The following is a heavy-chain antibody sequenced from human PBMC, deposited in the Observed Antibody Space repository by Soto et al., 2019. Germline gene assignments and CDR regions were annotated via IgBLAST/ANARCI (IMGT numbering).Heavy chain of an antibody. D-gene: IGHD1-26*01. Sequence: EVQLVESGGGLVQPGRSLRLSCAASGFTFDDYAMHWVREAPGKGLEWFAGISWNSYSIGYADSVKGRFTIFRDNAEDSLYLQMNSLRAEATTLYYCPKDAHGSEWDPLYDSWGQGTLVPVSS. V-gene: IGHV3-9*01. CDR1: GFTFDDYA. CDR3: PKDAHGSEWDPLYDS. J-gene: IGHJ4*02. CDR2: ISWNSYSI.